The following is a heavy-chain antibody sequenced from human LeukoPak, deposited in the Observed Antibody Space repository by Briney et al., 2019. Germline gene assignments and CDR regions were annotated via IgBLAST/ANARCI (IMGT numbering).Heavy chain of an antibody. V-gene: IGHV3-11*06. CDR1: GFTFSDYY. D-gene: IGHD6-19*01. CDR3: ARASSGWQFDY. CDR2: ISGSSTST. Sequence: GGSLRLSCAASGFTFSDYYMIWIRQAPGKGLEWVSHISGSSTSTNFADSVKGRFTISRDNAKNSLFLQMNSLRADDTAVYFCARASSGWQFDYWGQGTLVTVSS. J-gene: IGHJ4*02.